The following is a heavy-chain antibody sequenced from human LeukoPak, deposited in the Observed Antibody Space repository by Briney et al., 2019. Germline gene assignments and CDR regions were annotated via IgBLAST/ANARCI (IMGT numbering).Heavy chain of an antibody. CDR2: IRPGDSDT. D-gene: IGHD5-12*01. CDR1: GYTFTNYW. J-gene: IGHJ4*02. V-gene: IGHV5-51*01. Sequence: GESLKISCKGSGYTFTNYWVAWVRQTPGKGLEWMGIIRPGDSDTRYSPSFQGEVTISADKSITTAYLQWSSLKASDTAMYYCARQYGGYDYWGQGTLVTVSS. CDR3: ARQYGGYDY.